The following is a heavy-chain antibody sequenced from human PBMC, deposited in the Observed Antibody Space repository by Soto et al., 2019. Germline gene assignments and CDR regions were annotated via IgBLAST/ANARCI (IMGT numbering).Heavy chain of an antibody. J-gene: IGHJ5*02. D-gene: IGHD2-2*01. CDR1: GFTFNKYG. CDR3: ARLGMPHHNWFDP. CDR2: ISYDGSNK. Sequence: QVQLVESGGGVVQPGRSLRLSCAASGFTFNKYGIHWVRQALGKGLEWVAVISYDGSNKYYADSVEGRFTISRDSSKNTLYLQLDSLRAEDTAVYYCARLGMPHHNWFDPWGQGTLVTVSS. V-gene: IGHV3-30*03.